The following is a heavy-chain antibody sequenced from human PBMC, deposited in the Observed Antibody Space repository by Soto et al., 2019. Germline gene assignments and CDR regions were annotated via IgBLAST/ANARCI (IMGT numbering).Heavy chain of an antibody. CDR1: GFTFSSYG. Sequence: VQLVESGGGVVQPGRSLRLSCAASGFTFSSYGMHWVRQAPGKGLEWVAVISYDGSNKYYADSVKGRFTISRDNSKNTLYLQMNSLRAEDTAVYYCAKDLGGSYDYYYYGMDVWGQGTTVTVSS. CDR3: AKDLGGSYDYYYYGMDV. CDR2: ISYDGSNK. D-gene: IGHD1-26*01. V-gene: IGHV3-30*18. J-gene: IGHJ6*02.